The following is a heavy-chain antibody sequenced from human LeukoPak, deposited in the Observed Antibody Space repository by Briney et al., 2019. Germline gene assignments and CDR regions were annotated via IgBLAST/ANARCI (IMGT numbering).Heavy chain of an antibody. J-gene: IGHJ4*02. V-gene: IGHV4-39*01. CDR1: GGSISSSSYY. CDR2: IYYSGST. Sequence: SETLSLTCAVSGGSISSSSYYWGWIRQPPGKGLEWIGSIYYSGSTYYNPSLKSRVTISVDTSKNRFSLKLSSVTAADTAVYYCARDYYDSSGYSETFDYWGQGTLVTVSS. CDR3: ARDYYDSSGYSETFDY. D-gene: IGHD3-22*01.